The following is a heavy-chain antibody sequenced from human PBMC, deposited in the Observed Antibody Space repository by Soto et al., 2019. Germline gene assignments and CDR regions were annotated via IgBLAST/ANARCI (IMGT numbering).Heavy chain of an antibody. CDR3: AKGGGDSLRYGMDV. CDR2: ISGSGGSI. D-gene: IGHD2-21*02. J-gene: IGHJ6*02. CDR1: GFIFSSSA. Sequence: EVQLLDSGGGLVQPGGALRLSCSASGFIFSSSAMNWVRQAPGKGLEWVSAISGSGGSICYADSVKGRFTISRDNSKTTLYLRMDSLRAEDTAVYYCAKGGGDSLRYGMDVWGQGTTVTVSS. V-gene: IGHV3-23*01.